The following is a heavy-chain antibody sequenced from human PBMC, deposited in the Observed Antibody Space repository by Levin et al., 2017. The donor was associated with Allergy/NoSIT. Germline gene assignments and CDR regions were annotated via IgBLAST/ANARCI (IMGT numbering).Heavy chain of an antibody. CDR1: GGSVSSGSYY. CDR2: IYYSGST. V-gene: IGHV4-61*01. Sequence: PSETLSLTCTVSGGSVSSGSYYWSWIRQPPGKGLEWIGYIYYSGSTNYNPSLKSRVTISVDTSKNQFSLKLSSVTAADTAVYYCARESPYYDFWSGYSFDYWGQGTLVTVSS. CDR3: ARESPYYDFWSGYSFDY. D-gene: IGHD3-3*01. J-gene: IGHJ4*02.